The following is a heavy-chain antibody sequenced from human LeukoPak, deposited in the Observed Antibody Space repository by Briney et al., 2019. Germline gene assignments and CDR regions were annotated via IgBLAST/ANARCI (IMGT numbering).Heavy chain of an antibody. D-gene: IGHD2-15*01. CDR1: GXTFTTYA. Sequence: GGSLRLSCAASGXTFTTYAMSWVRQAPGKGLESVSALSVSGGTTYYADSVKGRFTISRDNSKSTLYLQMNSLRVEDTAVYYCARYCVGGSCYTQYGMDVWGQGTTVTVSS. J-gene: IGHJ6*02. CDR3: ARYCVGGSCYTQYGMDV. V-gene: IGHV3-23*01. CDR2: LSVSGGTT.